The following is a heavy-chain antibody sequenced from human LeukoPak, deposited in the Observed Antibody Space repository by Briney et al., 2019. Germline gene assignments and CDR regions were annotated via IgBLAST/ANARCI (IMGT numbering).Heavy chain of an antibody. CDR3: ARGESLLRFLEWLDY. CDR1: GYTFTSYD. Sequence: ASVKVSYKASGYTFTSYDINWVRQSTGQGLEWMGWMNPNSGNTGYAQKFQGRVTMTRNTSISTAYMELSSLRSEDTAVYYCARGESLLRFLEWLDYWGQGTLVTVSS. J-gene: IGHJ4*02. D-gene: IGHD3-3*01. CDR2: MNPNSGNT. V-gene: IGHV1-8*01.